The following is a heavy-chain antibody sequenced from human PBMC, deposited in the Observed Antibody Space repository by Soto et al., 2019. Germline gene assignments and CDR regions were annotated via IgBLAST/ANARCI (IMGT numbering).Heavy chain of an antibody. V-gene: IGHV3-49*04. CDR2: IRSKAYGGTT. Sequence: GGSLRLSCTASGFTFGDYAMSWVRQAPGKGLEWVGFIRSKAYGGTTEYAASVKGRFTISRDDSKSIAYLQMNSLKTEDTAVYYCTREVEYYYGTGSYYPSGYGMDVWGQGTTVTVSS. J-gene: IGHJ6*02. CDR1: GFTFGDYA. CDR3: TREVEYYYGTGSYYPSGYGMDV. D-gene: IGHD3-10*01.